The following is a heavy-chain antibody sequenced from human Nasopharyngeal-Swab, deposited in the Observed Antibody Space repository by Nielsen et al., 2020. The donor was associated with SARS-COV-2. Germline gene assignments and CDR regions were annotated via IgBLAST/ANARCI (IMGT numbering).Heavy chain of an antibody. V-gene: IGHV5-51*01. Sequence: GESLKISCKASGYIFTSHWIGWVRQMPGKGLQWMGIIYPGGSDTKYSPSFQGQVTISADKSISTVYLQWSSLKASDTAMYYCARIYRTIHWYFDLWGRGTLVTVSS. CDR1: GYIFTSHW. D-gene: IGHD1/OR15-1a*01. J-gene: IGHJ2*01. CDR2: IYPGGSDT. CDR3: ARIYRTIHWYFDL.